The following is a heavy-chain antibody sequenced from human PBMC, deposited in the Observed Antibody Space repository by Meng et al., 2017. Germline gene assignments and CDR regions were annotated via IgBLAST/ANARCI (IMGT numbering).Heavy chain of an antibody. Sequence: GESLKISCAASGFTFSSYGMHWVRQAPGKGLEWVAVIWYDGSNKYYADSVKGRFTISRDNSKNTLYLQMNSLRAEDTAVYYCARDGYCSGGSCYRTQFDYWGQGTRVTVSS. D-gene: IGHD2-15*01. CDR1: GFTFSSYG. J-gene: IGHJ4*02. CDR2: IWYDGSNK. CDR3: ARDGYCSGGSCYRTQFDY. V-gene: IGHV3-33*01.